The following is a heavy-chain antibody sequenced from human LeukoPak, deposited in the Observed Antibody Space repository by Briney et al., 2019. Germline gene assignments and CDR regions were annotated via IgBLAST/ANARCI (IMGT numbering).Heavy chain of an antibody. CDR3: AREVFSGRRIDY. V-gene: IGHV4-59*01. D-gene: IGHD6-25*01. Sequence: SETLSLTCTGSGDSISGYYWSWIRQPPGKGLEWIGRIYYFGSANYNPSLKSRVTISVDTSKNQFSLKLSSVTAADTAVYYCAREVFSGRRIDYWGQGTLVTVSS. CDR1: GDSISGYY. J-gene: IGHJ4*02. CDR2: IYYFGSA.